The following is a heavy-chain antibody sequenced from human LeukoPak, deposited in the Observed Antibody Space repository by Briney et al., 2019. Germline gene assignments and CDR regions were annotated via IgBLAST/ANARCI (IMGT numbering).Heavy chain of an antibody. Sequence: GGSLRLSCAASGFTFSGYWMHWVRQAPGKGLVWVSRINTDGSSTSYADSVKGRFTISRDNAKNTLYLQMNSLRAEDTAVYYCARDNVVRGAPEFDYWGQGTLVTVSS. D-gene: IGHD3-10*01. CDR3: ARDNVVRGAPEFDY. CDR1: GFTFSGYW. V-gene: IGHV3-74*01. CDR2: INTDGSST. J-gene: IGHJ4*02.